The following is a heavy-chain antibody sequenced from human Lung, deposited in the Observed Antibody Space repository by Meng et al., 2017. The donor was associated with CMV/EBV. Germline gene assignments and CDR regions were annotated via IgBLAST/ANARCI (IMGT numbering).Heavy chain of an antibody. J-gene: IGHJ6*01. D-gene: IGHD2-21*01. V-gene: IGHV3-21*01. CDR3: ARDVSPRSSAYFAIYYFYALDV. Sequence: ESXKISXAASGFTFSSYSMNWVRQAPGKGLEWVSSISNSGAYIYYADSVKGRFTISRDNAQNSLFLHMNSLRAEDSAVYYCARDVSPRSSAYFAIYYFYALDVWGQGNXVT. CDR2: ISNSGAYI. CDR1: GFTFSSYS.